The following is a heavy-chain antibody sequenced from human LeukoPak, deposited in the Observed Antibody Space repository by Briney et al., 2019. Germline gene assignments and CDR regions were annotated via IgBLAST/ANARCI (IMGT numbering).Heavy chain of an antibody. Sequence: PSETLSLTCTVSGYSISSGYYWGWIRQPPGKGLEWIGSIYHSGSTYYNPSLKSRVTISVDTSKNQFSLKLSSVTAADTAVYYCARLERWLVLGAFDIWGQGTMVTVSS. CDR3: ARLERWLVLGAFDI. V-gene: IGHV4-38-2*02. CDR2: IYHSGST. J-gene: IGHJ3*02. D-gene: IGHD6-19*01. CDR1: GYSISSGYY.